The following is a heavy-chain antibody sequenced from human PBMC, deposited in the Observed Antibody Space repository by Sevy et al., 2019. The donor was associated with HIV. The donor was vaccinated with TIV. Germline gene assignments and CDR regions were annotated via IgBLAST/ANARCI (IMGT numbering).Heavy chain of an antibody. Sequence: GGSLRLSCAASGFTFDEYGMHWVRQAPGKGLEWVSGINWNSGNIGYADSVKGRFTISRDNAKNSLYLQINSLRAEDTAVYYCARENTMIEEPGWFDPWGQGTLVTVSS. CDR3: ARENTMIEEPGWFDP. D-gene: IGHD3-22*01. CDR2: INWNSGNI. CDR1: GFTFDEYG. J-gene: IGHJ5*02. V-gene: IGHV3-9*01.